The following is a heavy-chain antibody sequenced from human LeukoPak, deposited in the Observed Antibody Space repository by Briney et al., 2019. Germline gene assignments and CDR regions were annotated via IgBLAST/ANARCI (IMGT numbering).Heavy chain of an antibody. CDR1: GFTFSSYG. Sequence: PGGSLRLSCAASGFTFSSYGMHWVRQAPGRGLEWVAFIRYDGSNKYYADSVKGRFTISRDNSKNTLYLQMNSLRAEDTAVCYCAKSNGGGYKPLPYFQHWGQGTLVTVSS. CDR3: AKSNGGGYKPLPYFQH. D-gene: IGHD5-24*01. V-gene: IGHV3-30*02. J-gene: IGHJ1*01. CDR2: IRYDGSNK.